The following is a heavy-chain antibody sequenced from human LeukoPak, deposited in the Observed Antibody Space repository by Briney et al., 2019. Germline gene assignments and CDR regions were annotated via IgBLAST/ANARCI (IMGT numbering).Heavy chain of an antibody. CDR3: ARRSVAYSYDSSGYPPVYYFDY. J-gene: IGHJ4*02. CDR2: FDPEDGET. D-gene: IGHD3-22*01. CDR1: GHIFSELS. V-gene: IGHV1-24*01. Sequence: GASVKVSCKVSGHIFSELSMHWVRQAPGKGLEWMGGFDPEDGETIYAQKFQGRVTMTEDTSTDTTYLELSSLRSEDTAVYYCARRSVAYSYDSSGYPPVYYFDYWGQGTLVTVSS.